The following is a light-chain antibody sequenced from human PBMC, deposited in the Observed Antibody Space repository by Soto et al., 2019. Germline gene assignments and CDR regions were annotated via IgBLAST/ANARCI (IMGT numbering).Light chain of an antibody. CDR3: SSYTTGRTXPWV. V-gene: IGLV2-14*01. Sequence: QSVLTQPASVSGSPVQSITISYTGSSNDICTYEYFSWHQHHPGRSPKLIIFGVNDRPSGISDRFSGSKSGNTASLTIFGLQLEDEAVYYCSSYTTGRTXPWVVGTGTKVXV. J-gene: IGLJ1*01. CDR2: GVN. CDR1: SNDICTYEY.